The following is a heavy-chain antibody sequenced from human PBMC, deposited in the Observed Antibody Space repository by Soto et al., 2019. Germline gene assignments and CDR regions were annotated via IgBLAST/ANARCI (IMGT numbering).Heavy chain of an antibody. CDR3: ARGDGNTAFGY. D-gene: IGHD4-17*01. CDR1: GGSINCDNCC. V-gene: IGHV4-30-4*01. J-gene: IGHJ4*02. CDR2: FHYSGTT. Sequence: SETLSLTCTVSGGSINCDNCCWTWIRQPPGKGLEWIGCFHYSGTTYQIPSLKSRLTISRDTSGNQFSLKLTSVTAADTAVYYCARGDGNTAFGYWGQGTQVTVS.